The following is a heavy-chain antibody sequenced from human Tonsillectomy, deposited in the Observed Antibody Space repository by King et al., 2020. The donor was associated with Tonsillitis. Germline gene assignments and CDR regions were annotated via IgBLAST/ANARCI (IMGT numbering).Heavy chain of an antibody. CDR2: IFSNDEK. V-gene: IGHV2-26*01. D-gene: IGHD3-9*01. Sequence: VTLKESGPVLVKPTETLTLTCTVSGFSLSNARMGVSWLRQPPGEALEWLAHIFSNDEKSYSTSLKSRLTISKDTSKSQVVLTMTNMDPVDTATYYCARINNRVLRYFDWDFDYWVQGTLVTVSS. CDR3: ARINNRVLRYFDWDFDY. J-gene: IGHJ4*02. CDR1: GFSLSNARMG.